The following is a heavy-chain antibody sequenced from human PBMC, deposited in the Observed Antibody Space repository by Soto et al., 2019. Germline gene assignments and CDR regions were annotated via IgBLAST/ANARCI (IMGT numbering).Heavy chain of an antibody. J-gene: IGHJ4*02. CDR3: ARGPTITTDF. V-gene: IGHV4-59*01. D-gene: IGHD3-9*01. Sequence: PSETLSLTCTISGGSMSRYSCHWLRQPPGKGLEWIAYMYYSGTTDYNPSLKSRVSMSLDSSTNQFSLGLSSVTAADTAVYFCARGPTITTDFWGRGILVTVSS. CDR2: MYYSGTT. CDR1: GGSMSRYS.